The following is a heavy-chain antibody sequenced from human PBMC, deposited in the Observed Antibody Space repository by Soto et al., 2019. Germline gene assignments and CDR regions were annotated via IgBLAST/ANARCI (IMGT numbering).Heavy chain of an antibody. V-gene: IGHV1-69*01. Sequence: VKVSCKASGGTFSSYAISWVRQAPGQGLEWMGGIIPIFGTANYAQKFQGRVTITADESTSTAYMELSSLRSEDTAVYYCARERRAHYDILTGYFDYWGQGTLVTVS. J-gene: IGHJ4*02. CDR1: GGTFSSYA. D-gene: IGHD3-9*01. CDR3: ARERRAHYDILTGYFDY. CDR2: IIPIFGTA.